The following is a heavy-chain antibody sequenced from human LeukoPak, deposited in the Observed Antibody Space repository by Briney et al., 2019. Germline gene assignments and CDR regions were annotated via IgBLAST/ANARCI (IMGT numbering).Heavy chain of an antibody. J-gene: IGHJ2*01. CDR3: ARDRPGSGGFDL. Sequence: GALRLSCAASGFTFSSYWMHWVRQAPGKGLVWVSRINSDGSSTSYADSVKGRFTISRDNAKNTLYLQMNSLRAEDTAVYYCARDRPGSGGFDLWGRGTLVTVSS. CDR1: GFTFSSYW. CDR2: INSDGSST. D-gene: IGHD2-15*01. V-gene: IGHV3-74*01.